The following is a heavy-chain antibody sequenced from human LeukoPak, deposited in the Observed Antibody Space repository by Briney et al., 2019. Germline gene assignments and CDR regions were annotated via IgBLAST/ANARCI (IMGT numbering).Heavy chain of an antibody. CDR3: ARRVRGVNDAFDI. D-gene: IGHD3-10*01. J-gene: IGHJ3*02. Sequence: ASETLSLTCTVSGGSISSSSYYWGWIRQTPGKGLEWIGEINHSGSTNYNPSLKSRVTISVDTSKNQFSLKLSSVTAADKAVYYCARRVRGVNDAFDIWGQGTMVTVSS. V-gene: IGHV4-39*07. CDR2: INHSGST. CDR1: GGSISSSSYY.